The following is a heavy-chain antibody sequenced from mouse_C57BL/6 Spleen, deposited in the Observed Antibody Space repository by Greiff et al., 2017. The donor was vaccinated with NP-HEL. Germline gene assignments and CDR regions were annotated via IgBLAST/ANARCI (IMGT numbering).Heavy chain of an antibody. D-gene: IGHD2-1*01. Sequence: EVQLQQSGPELVKPGASVKISCKASGYSFTGYYMHWVKQSSEKSLEWIGEINPSTGGTSYNQKFKGKATLTVDKSSSTAYMQLKSLTSEDSAVYYCAYYYYAMDYWGQGTLVTVSS. CDR3: AYYYYAMDY. V-gene: IGHV1-43*01. CDR1: GYSFTGYY. CDR2: INPSTGGT. J-gene: IGHJ4*01.